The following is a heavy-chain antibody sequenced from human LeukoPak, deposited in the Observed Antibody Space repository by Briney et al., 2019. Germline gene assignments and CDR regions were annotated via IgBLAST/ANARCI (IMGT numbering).Heavy chain of an antibody. CDR3: ARGQFLEAFDI. Sequence: ASVKVSCKASGGTFSSYAISWVRQAPGQGLEWMGRIIPILGIANYAQKFQGRVTITADKSTSTAYMELSSLRSEDTAVYYCARGQFLEAFDIWGQGTMVTVSS. J-gene: IGHJ3*02. CDR1: GGTFSSYA. V-gene: IGHV1-69*04. CDR2: IIPILGIA. D-gene: IGHD2/OR15-2a*01.